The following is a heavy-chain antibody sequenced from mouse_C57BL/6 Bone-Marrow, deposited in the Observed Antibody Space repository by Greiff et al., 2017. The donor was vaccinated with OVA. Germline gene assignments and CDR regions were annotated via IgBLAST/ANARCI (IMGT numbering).Heavy chain of an antibody. Sequence: VHVKQSGPELVKPGASVKISCKASGYSFTDYNMNWVKQSNGKSLEWIGVINPNYGTTSYNQKFKGKATLTVDQSSSTAYMQLNSLTSEDSAVYYGARLPYDGYYVFDYWGQGTTLTVSS. CDR1: GYSFTDYN. CDR2: INPNYGTT. J-gene: IGHJ2*01. CDR3: ARLPYDGYYVFDY. D-gene: IGHD2-3*01. V-gene: IGHV1-39*01.